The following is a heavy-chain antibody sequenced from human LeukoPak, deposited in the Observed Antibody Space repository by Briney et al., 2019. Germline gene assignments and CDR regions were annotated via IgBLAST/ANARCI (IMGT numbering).Heavy chain of an antibody. CDR3: ARVVAAAGNWFDP. CDR2: IYYSGTT. CDR1: GGSISSYY. D-gene: IGHD6-13*01. Sequence: NPSETLSLTCTVSGGSISSYYWSWIRQPPGKGLEWIGYIYYSGTTNYNPSLKSRVTISVDTSKNQFSLKLSSVTAADTAVYYCARVVAAAGNWFDPWGQGTLVTVSS. J-gene: IGHJ5*02. V-gene: IGHV4-59*01.